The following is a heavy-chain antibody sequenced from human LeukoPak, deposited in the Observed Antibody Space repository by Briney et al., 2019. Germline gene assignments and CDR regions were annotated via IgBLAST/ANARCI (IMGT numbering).Heavy chain of an antibody. J-gene: IGHJ4*02. D-gene: IGHD4-11*01. Sequence: GGSLRLSCAASGFSVSNNYMHWVRQAPGKGLEWVSVIYGGGGTDYAGSVRGRLTISRDTSTNTVYLQMNSLRAEDTAVYYCARSRLGYSNFDFWGQGALVTVSS. CDR2: IYGGGGT. V-gene: IGHV3-53*01. CDR3: ARSRLGYSNFDF. CDR1: GFSVSNNY.